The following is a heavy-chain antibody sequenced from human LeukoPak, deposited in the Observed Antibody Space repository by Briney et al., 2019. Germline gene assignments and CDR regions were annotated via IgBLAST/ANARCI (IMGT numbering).Heavy chain of an antibody. Sequence: GGSLRLSCAAAGFIFTTYAMIWVRQAPGKGLEWVSTISGGGGSTFYADSVKGRFTIFRVNSKNTLYLQMNSLRAEDTAIYYCAKDMSDYTNFPDVWGQGTTVTVSS. V-gene: IGHV3-23*01. CDR3: AKDMSDYTNFPDV. J-gene: IGHJ6*02. CDR2: ISGGGGST. CDR1: GFIFTTYA. D-gene: IGHD4-11*01.